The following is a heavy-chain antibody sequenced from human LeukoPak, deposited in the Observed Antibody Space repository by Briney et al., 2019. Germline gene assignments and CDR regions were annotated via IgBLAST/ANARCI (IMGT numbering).Heavy chain of an antibody. D-gene: IGHD3-22*01. CDR3: AARSYDSSGYPGYYFDY. J-gene: IGHJ4*02. CDR2: INHSGST. V-gene: IGHV4-34*01. Sequence: SETLSLTCAVYGRSFSGYYWSCIRQPPGKGLEWIGEINHSGSTNYNPSLKSRVTISVDTSKNQFSLKLSSVTAADTAVYYCAARSYDSSGYPGYYFDYWGQGTLVTVSS. CDR1: GRSFSGYY.